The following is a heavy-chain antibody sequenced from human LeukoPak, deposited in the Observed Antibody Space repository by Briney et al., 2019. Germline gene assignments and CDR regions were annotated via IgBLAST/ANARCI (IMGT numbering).Heavy chain of an antibody. CDR1: GGSFSGYY. J-gene: IGHJ1*01. CDR3: ASTYYDILTGYSPFQH. CDR2: INHSGST. D-gene: IGHD3-9*01. Sequence: SETLSLTCAVYGGSFSGYYWSWIRQPPGKGLEWIGEINHSGSTNYNPSLKSRVTISVDTSKNQFSLKLSSVTAADTAVYYCASTYYDILTGYSPFQHWGQGTLVTVSS. V-gene: IGHV4-34*01.